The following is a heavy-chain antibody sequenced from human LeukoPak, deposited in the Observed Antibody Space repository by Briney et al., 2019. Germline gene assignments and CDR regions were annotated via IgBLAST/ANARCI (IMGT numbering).Heavy chain of an antibody. CDR2: IGVRGTHT. CDR1: GFSLSNYD. V-gene: IGHV3-23*01. D-gene: IGHD1-7*01. Sequence: GGSLRLSCAASGFSLSNYDMYWVRQAPGKGLEWLSGIGVRGTHTHYAESVTVRFTVSTDSSKNTLFLQKNSLRAEDSAIYYCAKVNWNYPGYWGQGTLVTVSS. CDR3: AKVNWNYPGY. J-gene: IGHJ4*02.